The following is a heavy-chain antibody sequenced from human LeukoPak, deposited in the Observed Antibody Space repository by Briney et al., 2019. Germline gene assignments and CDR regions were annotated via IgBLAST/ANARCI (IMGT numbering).Heavy chain of an antibody. Sequence: QPGASLRLSCAASGFPFSSYAMSWVRQAPGKGXXXXXXXXGSGGSTYYADSVKGRFTIPRDNSKNTLYLQMNSLRAEDTAVYYCAKDPYSGSGWYHGAFDIWGQGTMVTVSS. CDR1: GFPFSSYA. V-gene: IGHV3-23*01. J-gene: IGHJ3*02. CDR3: AKDPYSGSGWYHGAFDI. D-gene: IGHD6-19*01. CDR2: XXGSGGST.